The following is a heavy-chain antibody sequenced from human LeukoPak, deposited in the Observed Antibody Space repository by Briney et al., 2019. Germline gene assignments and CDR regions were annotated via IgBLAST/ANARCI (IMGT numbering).Heavy chain of an antibody. D-gene: IGHD3-3*01. CDR2: ISYGGSNK. V-gene: IGHV3-30*04. CDR3: ARESYDFWSGYRGAFDI. Sequence: PGRSLRLSCAASGFTFSSYAMHWVRQAPGKGLEWVAVISYGGSNKYYADSVKGRFTISRDNSKNTLYLQMNSLRAEDTAVYYCARESYDFWSGYRGAFDIWGQGTMVTVSS. J-gene: IGHJ3*02. CDR1: GFTFSSYA.